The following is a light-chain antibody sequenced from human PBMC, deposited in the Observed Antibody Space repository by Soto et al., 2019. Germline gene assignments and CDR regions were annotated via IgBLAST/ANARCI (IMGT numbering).Light chain of an antibody. CDR2: DVS. CDR1: SSDVGGYNY. Sequence: QSALTQPASVSGSPGQSITISCTGTSSDVGGYNYVSWYQQHPAKAPKLMVYDVSNRPSGVSNRFSGSKSGNTASLTISGLQAEDEADYYSSSYTSSSTLVVFGGGTKLTVL. J-gene: IGLJ2*01. V-gene: IGLV2-14*01. CDR3: SSYTSSSTLVV.